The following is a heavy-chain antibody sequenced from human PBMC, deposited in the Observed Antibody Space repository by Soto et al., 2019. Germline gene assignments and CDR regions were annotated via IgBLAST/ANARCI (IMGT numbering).Heavy chain of an antibody. CDR3: ARETTPPSCYYGMDV. Sequence: SETLSLTCTVSGGPISRGDYYWSWIRQPPGKGLEWIGYIYYSGSTYYNPSLKSRATISVDTTNNQCTLKHSSSTAAATAAYYCARETTPPSCYYGMDVWGQGTTVTVSS. CDR1: GGPISRGDYY. J-gene: IGHJ6*01. CDR2: IYYSGST. V-gene: IGHV4-30-4*01. D-gene: IGHD4-4*01.